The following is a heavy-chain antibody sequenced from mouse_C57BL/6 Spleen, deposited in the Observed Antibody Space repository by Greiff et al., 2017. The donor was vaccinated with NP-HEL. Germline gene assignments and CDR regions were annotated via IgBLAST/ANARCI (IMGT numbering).Heavy chain of an antibody. V-gene: IGHV5-4*01. CDR3: ASRWYAMDY. D-gene: IGHD1-1*02. J-gene: IGHJ4*01. Sequence: EVQVVESGGGLVKPGGSLKLSCAASGFTFSSYAMSWVRQTPEKRLEWVATISDGGSYTYYPDNVKGRFTISRDNAKNNLYLQMSHLKSEDTAMYYCASRWYAMDYWGQGTSVTVSS. CDR2: ISDGGSYT. CDR1: GFTFSSYA.